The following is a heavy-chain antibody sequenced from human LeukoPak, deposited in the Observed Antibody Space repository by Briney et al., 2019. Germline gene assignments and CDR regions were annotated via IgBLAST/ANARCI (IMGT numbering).Heavy chain of an antibody. CDR1: DDSISTNNYY. D-gene: IGHD5-24*01. Sequence: SETLSLTCTVSDDSISTNNYYWSWIRQPPGKGLEWVGTLHFSGTPYYSPSLNSRVSISVDTSKNQFSLMLKSVTATDTAVYYSTRVGDVYKLGTFWGQGTLVTVSS. CDR2: LHFSGTP. V-gene: IGHV4-39*01. CDR3: TRVGDVYKLGTF. J-gene: IGHJ4*02.